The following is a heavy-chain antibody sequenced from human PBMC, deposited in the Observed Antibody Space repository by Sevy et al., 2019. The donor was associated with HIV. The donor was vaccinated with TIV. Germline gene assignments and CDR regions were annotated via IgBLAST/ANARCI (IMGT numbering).Heavy chain of an antibody. J-gene: IGHJ3*02. CDR3: AKDKTSLTNIDSFDT. CDR2: IRHDESEK. V-gene: IGHV3-30*02. D-gene: IGHD2-8*01. CDR1: GFTFNWFG. Sequence: GGSLRLSCAASGFTFNWFGMHWVRQAPGKGLEWVAFIRHDESEKQYADSVKGRLIISRDNFKNTVFLQMNSLREEDTAMYYCAKDKTSLTNIDSFDTWGQGTMVTVSS.